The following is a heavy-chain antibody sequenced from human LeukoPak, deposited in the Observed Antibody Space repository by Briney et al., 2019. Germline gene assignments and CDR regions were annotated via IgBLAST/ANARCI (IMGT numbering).Heavy chain of an antibody. CDR1: GYTFINYY. Sequence: GASVKVSCKASGYTFINYYIHWVRQAPGPGLEWMGVINSSGGSTNYAQKFQGRVTMTRDTSTSTVYMELSSLSSEDTAVYYCARSNLGSYDQSGYYHYWGQGTRVTVSS. CDR3: ARSNLGSYDQSGYYHY. V-gene: IGHV1-46*01. J-gene: IGHJ4*02. CDR2: INSSGGST. D-gene: IGHD3-22*01.